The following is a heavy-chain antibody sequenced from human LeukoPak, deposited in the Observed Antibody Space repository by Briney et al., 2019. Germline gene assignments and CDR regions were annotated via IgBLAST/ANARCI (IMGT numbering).Heavy chain of an antibody. J-gene: IGHJ4*02. CDR3: ARSLSTAGIDY. V-gene: IGHV4-38-2*01. CDR1: VYSISSGRY. CDR2: IYHSGST. D-gene: IGHD2-2*01. Sequence: SQTLSLTCAVSVYSISSGRYWGWIRQPPGKGLEWIGSIYHSGSTYYNPSLKSRVTISVDTSKNQFSLSLRSVAAADTAVYYCARSLSTAGIDYWGQGTLVTVSS.